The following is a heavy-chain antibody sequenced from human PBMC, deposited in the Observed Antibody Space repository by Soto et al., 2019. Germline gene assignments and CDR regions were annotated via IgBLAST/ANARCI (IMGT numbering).Heavy chain of an antibody. J-gene: IGHJ4*02. D-gene: IGHD6-13*01. CDR1: GFSLSTSGMC. CDR3: AHSLAAAGPVDY. CDR2: IDWDDEK. Sequence: SGPTLVNPTQTLTLTCTVSGFSLSTSGMCVSWIRQPPGKALEWLALIDWDDEKFYSTSLKTRLSISKDTSTNLVVLTMANMDPVDTATYYCAHSLAAAGPVDYWGQGTLVTVSS. V-gene: IGHV2-70*12.